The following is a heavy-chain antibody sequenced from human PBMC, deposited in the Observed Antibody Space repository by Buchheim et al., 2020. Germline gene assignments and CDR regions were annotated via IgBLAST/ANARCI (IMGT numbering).Heavy chain of an antibody. V-gene: IGHV3-23*01. CDR1: GFTFSSFA. Sequence: EVQLLESGGGLVQPGGSLRLSCAASGFTFSSFAMSWVRQAPGKGLEWVSAISASSTYYADSVKGRFTISRDNSKNTLYLQMNSLRAEDTAIYYCARSGGPPLRYYFDYWGQGTL. CDR2: ISASST. CDR3: ARSGGPPLRYYFDY. D-gene: IGHD2-15*01. J-gene: IGHJ4*02.